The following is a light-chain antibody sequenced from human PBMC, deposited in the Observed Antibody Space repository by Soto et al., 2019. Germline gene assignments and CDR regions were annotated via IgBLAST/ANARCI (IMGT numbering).Light chain of an antibody. CDR1: SSNIGSDY. Sequence: QSVLTQPPSASGTPGQRVTISCSGSSSNIGSDYVYWYQQFPGTAPKLLIYQNNQRPSGVPDRFSGSKSGTSASLAISGLRSDDEAYYYCAAWEDSLSGGVFGTGTKLTVL. CDR2: QNN. J-gene: IGLJ1*01. CDR3: AAWEDSLSGGV. V-gene: IGLV1-47*01.